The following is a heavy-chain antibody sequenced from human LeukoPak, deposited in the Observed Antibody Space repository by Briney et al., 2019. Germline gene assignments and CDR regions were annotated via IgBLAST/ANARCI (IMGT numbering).Heavy chain of an antibody. CDR1: GYTFTSYD. V-gene: IGHV1-8*01. Sequence: ASVKVSCKASGYTFTSYDINWVRQATGQGLEWMGWMNPNSGNTGYAQKFQGRVTMTRNTSISTAYMELSSLRSEDTAVYYCARPARIAANWFDPWGQGTLVTVSS. CDR3: ARPARIAANWFDP. CDR2: MNPNSGNT. D-gene: IGHD6-13*01. J-gene: IGHJ5*02.